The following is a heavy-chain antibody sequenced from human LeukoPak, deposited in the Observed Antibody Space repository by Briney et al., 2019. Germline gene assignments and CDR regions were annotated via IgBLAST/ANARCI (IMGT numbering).Heavy chain of an antibody. Sequence: GGSLTLSCAASGFTFSSYAMTWVRQAPGKGLEWVAGISTRGGATSYADSVQGRFTISRDNSKNTLYLQMNSLRAEDTAVYYCAKGHTSNWYLFDQWGQGTLVTVSS. J-gene: IGHJ4*02. V-gene: IGHV3-23*01. D-gene: IGHD6-13*01. CDR2: ISTRGGAT. CDR1: GFTFSSYA. CDR3: AKGHTSNWYLFDQ.